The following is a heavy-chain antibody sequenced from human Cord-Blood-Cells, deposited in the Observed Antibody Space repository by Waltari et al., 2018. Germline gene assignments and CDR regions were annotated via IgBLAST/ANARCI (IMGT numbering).Heavy chain of an antibody. Sequence: EGQLVEFGGGRVKPGGSLRPSRAASGFTFSCSGIHWVRQAPGKGLEWVSSISSSSSYIYYADSVKGRFTISRDNAKNSLYLQMNSLRAEDTAVYYCAREGGANGWFDPWGQGTLVTVSS. D-gene: IGHD1-26*01. J-gene: IGHJ5*02. CDR1: GFTFSCSG. CDR3: AREGGANGWFDP. V-gene: IGHV3-21*01. CDR2: ISSSSSYI.